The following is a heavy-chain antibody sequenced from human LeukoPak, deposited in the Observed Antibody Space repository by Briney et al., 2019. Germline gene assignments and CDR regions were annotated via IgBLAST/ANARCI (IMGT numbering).Heavy chain of an antibody. CDR3: ARIPGSGWYQIFDY. D-gene: IGHD6-19*01. Sequence: SETLSLTCTVSGGSISSYYWSWIRQPAGKGLEWIGRIYTSGSTNYNPSLKSRVTMSVDTSKNQFSLKLSSVTAADTAVYYCARIPGSGWYQIFDYWGQGTLVTVSS. V-gene: IGHV4-4*07. CDR1: GGSISSYY. CDR2: IYTSGST. J-gene: IGHJ4*02.